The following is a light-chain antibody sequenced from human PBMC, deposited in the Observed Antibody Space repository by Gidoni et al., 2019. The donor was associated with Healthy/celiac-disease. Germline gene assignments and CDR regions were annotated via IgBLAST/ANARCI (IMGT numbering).Light chain of an antibody. CDR3: YSAADNNRV. V-gene: IGLV3-27*01. J-gene: IGLJ2*01. CDR2: KDS. Sequence: SYELTQPSSVSVSPGQTARIPCSGDVLAKKYARWFQQKRGQAPVLVIYKDSERPSGIPERFSGSSSGITVTLTISGAQVEDEADYYCYSAADNNRVFGGGTKLTVL. CDR1: VLAKKY.